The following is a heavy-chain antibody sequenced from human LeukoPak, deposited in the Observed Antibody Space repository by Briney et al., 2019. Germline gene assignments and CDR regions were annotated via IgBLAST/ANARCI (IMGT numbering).Heavy chain of an antibody. Sequence: ASVKVSCKASGGTFSSYAISWVRQATGQGLEWKGWMNPNSGNTGYAQKFQGRVTITRNTSISTAYMELSSQRSEDTAVYYCARGRLSCSGGSCSSFDYWGQGTLVTVSS. D-gene: IGHD2-15*01. J-gene: IGHJ4*02. CDR2: MNPNSGNT. CDR1: GGTFSSYA. V-gene: IGHV1-8*03. CDR3: ARGRLSCSGGSCSSFDY.